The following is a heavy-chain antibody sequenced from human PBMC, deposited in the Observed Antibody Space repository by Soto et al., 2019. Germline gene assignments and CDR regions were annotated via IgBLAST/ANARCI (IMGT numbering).Heavy chain of an antibody. D-gene: IGHD6-13*01. CDR1: GGSISSGDYY. Sequence: QVQLQESGPRLVKPSQTLSLTCIVSGGSISSGDYYWSWIRQHPGKGLEWIGYIYYSGSAYYNPSLKSRGSMSVDTSKNQFSLKLSSVTAADTAIYFCARYASSNWHYFDYWGQGTLVTVSS. CDR3: ARYASSNWHYFDY. V-gene: IGHV4-31*03. CDR2: IYYSGSA. J-gene: IGHJ4*02.